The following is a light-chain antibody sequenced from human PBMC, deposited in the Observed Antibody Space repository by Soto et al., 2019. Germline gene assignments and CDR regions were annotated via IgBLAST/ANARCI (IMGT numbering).Light chain of an antibody. Sequence: EIVLTQSPATLSLSPGERATRSCRASQSVSSNLAWYQQKPGQAPRLLVYGASTRATGIPARFSGSVSGTEFTLTISRLQSEDFAVYYGQQYSNWPPITFCPVTRLEIK. CDR3: QQYSNWPPIT. CDR2: GAS. CDR1: QSVSSN. J-gene: IGKJ5*01. V-gene: IGKV3-15*01.